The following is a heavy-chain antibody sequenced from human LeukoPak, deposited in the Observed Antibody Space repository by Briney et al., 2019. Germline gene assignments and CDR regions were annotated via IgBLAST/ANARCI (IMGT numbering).Heavy chain of an antibody. D-gene: IGHD5-24*01. Sequence: GESLKISCKGCGYTFTTYWIGWVRQMPGKGLEWVGITYPGDSETRYSPSFQGQVTISADKSISTAYLQWSSLQASDTAMYYCVRSPRDGCHDAFDVWGHGTMVTVSS. CDR3: VRSPRDGCHDAFDV. V-gene: IGHV5-51*01. J-gene: IGHJ3*01. CDR1: GYTFTTYW. CDR2: TYPGDSET.